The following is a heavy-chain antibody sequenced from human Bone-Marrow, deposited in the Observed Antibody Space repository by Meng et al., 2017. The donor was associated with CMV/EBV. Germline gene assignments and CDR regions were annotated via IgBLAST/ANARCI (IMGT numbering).Heavy chain of an antibody. CDR2: VYYSGST. D-gene: IGHD2-21*01. CDR1: GDSITSHS. Sequence: SETLSLTCTVSGDSITSHSWTWIRQPPGKGLEWIGYVYYSGSTIYNPSLKSRLTISADTSKIQFSLNLSSVAAADTAVYECARDRLDGFDIWDQGTKVTVSS. V-gene: IGHV4-59*11. J-gene: IGHJ3*02. CDR3: ARDRLDGFDI.